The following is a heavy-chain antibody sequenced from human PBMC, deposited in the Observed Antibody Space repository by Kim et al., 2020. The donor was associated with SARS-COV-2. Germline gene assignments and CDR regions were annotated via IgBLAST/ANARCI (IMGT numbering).Heavy chain of an antibody. D-gene: IGHD3-22*01. CDR1: GFTFSSYA. CDR2: ISYDGSNK. Sequence: GGSLRLSCAASGFTFSSYAMHWVRQAPGKGLEWVAVISYDGSNKYYADSVKGRFTISRDNSKNTLYLQMNSLRAEDTAVYYCARAMTLTYYYDSSGTEVDYWGQGTLVTVSS. V-gene: IGHV3-30*04. J-gene: IGHJ4*02. CDR3: ARAMTLTYYYDSSGTEVDY.